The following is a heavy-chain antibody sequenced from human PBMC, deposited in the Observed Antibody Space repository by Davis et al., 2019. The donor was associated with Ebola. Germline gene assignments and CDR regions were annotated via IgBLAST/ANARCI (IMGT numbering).Heavy chain of an antibody. Sequence: ASVKVSCKASGYTFTNYDINWVRQATGQGLEWMGWMNPYSGNAGYAQKFQGRVTMTRDTSISTAYMELSRLRSDDTAVYYCARVQRSTRGGWFDPWGQGTPVTVSS. CDR3: ARVQRSTRGGWFDP. J-gene: IGHJ5*02. D-gene: IGHD2-2*01. CDR1: GYTFTNYD. V-gene: IGHV1-8*01. CDR2: MNPYSGNA.